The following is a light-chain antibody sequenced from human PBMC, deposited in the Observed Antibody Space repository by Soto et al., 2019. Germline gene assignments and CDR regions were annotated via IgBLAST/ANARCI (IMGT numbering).Light chain of an antibody. CDR2: AAS. Sequence: AILITQSPSSLSASPGDRVTITCRASQGISSYLAWYQQKPGKAPKLLIYAASTLQSGVPSRFSGSGSGTDFTLTISCLQSEDFATYYCQQYYSYPPTFGQGTKVDIK. CDR1: QGISSY. V-gene: IGKV1-8*01. CDR3: QQYYSYPPT. J-gene: IGKJ1*01.